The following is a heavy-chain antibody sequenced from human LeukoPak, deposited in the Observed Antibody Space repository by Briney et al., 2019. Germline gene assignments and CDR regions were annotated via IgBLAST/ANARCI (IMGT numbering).Heavy chain of an antibody. V-gene: IGHV3-7*05. CDR3: ARTTPRGYSYYFDY. Sequence: GGSLRLSCAASGXTFSSYWMSWVRQAPGKGQEWVANIKPDGSEKYYVDSVKGRFTISRDNAKNSLYLQMNSLRAEDTAVYYCARTTPRGYSYYFDYWGQGILVTVSS. CDR2: IKPDGSEK. CDR1: GXTFSSYW. D-gene: IGHD2-15*01. J-gene: IGHJ4*02.